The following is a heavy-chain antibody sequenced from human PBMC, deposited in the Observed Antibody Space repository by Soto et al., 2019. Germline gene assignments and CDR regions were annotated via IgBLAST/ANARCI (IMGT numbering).Heavy chain of an antibody. CDR3: AGGGQWCIVGYAYASPYYGMEI. J-gene: IGHJ6*02. V-gene: IGHV1-18*01. CDR1: GYKFSTYG. Sequence: QAQLVQSGAEVKKPGASVNISCKASGYKFSTYGITWVRQAPGQGLECMGWISDTNGNTNNAPKLQGRVTMTVDPSGASASWGLSSRRFADTATYFCAGGGQWCIVGYAYASPYYGMEIWGQGPPVAVSS. D-gene: IGHD2-8*01. CDR2: ISDTNGNT.